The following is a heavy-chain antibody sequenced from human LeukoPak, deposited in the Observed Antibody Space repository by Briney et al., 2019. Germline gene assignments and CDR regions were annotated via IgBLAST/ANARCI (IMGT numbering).Heavy chain of an antibody. CDR3: ARGLRFGAGYDY. CDR2: INHSGST. CDR1: GGSFSGYY. Sequence: SETLSLTCAVYGGSFSGYYWSWIRQPPGKGLEWIGEINHSGSTNYNPSLKSRVTISVDTSKNQFSLKLSPVTAADTAVYYCARGLRFGAGYDYWGQGTLVTVSS. J-gene: IGHJ4*02. V-gene: IGHV4-34*01. D-gene: IGHD3-10*01.